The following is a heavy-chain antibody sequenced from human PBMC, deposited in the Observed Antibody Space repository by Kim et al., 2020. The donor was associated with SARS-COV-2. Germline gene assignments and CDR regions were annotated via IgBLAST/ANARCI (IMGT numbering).Heavy chain of an antibody. CDR3: TRAELRGISGY. J-gene: IGHJ4*01. CDR1: GFIFSTYS. D-gene: IGHD3-10*01. CDR2: ISGSSSTI. Sequence: GGSLRLSCAASGFIFSTYSMNWVRQAPGKGPEWLSYISGSSSTIYYADSVKGRFTISRDNAKNSLYLQMSSLRDEDTAVYYCTRAELRGISGYWGQGTLV. V-gene: IGHV3-48*02.